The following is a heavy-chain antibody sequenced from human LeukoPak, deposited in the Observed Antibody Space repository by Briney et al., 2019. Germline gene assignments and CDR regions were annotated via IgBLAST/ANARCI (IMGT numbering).Heavy chain of an antibody. Sequence: ASVKVPCKASGYTFTSYDINWVRQATGQGLEWMGWMNPNSGNTGYAQKFQGRVTMTRNTSISTAYMELSSLRSEDTAVYYCARRPHSYDFWSGYYYYYYGMDVWGQGTTVTVSS. V-gene: IGHV1-8*01. J-gene: IGHJ6*02. CDR2: MNPNSGNT. D-gene: IGHD3-3*01. CDR1: GYTFTSYD. CDR3: ARRPHSYDFWSGYYYYYYGMDV.